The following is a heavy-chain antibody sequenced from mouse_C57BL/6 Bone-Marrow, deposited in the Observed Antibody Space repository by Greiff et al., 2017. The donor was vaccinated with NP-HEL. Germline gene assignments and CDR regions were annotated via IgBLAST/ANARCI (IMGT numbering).Heavy chain of an antibody. Sequence: EVQLQQSGPVLVKPGASLKLSCTASGYTFTDYYMNWVQQSHGKSLEWIGAINPYNGGTSYTHKFKGKFTFSIDKSSSTLYTELNSLTSEDSAVYYCARFPYYYASSGYAMDYWGQGTSVTVSS. J-gene: IGHJ4*01. CDR2: INPYNGGT. D-gene: IGHD1-1*01. CDR3: ARFPYYYASSGYAMDY. CDR1: GYTFTDYY. V-gene: IGHV1-19*01.